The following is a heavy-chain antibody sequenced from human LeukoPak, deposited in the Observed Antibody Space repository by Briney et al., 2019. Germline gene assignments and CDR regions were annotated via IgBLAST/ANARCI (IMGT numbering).Heavy chain of an antibody. CDR1: GFTFSSYA. J-gene: IGHJ4*02. Sequence: GGSLRLSCAASGFTFSSYAMSWVRQAPGKGLEWVSVIYSGGSTYYADSVKGRFTISRDNSKNTLYLQMNSLRAEDTAVYYCARVVDYWGQGTLVTVSS. CDR2: IYSGGST. CDR3: ARVVDY. V-gene: IGHV3-66*01.